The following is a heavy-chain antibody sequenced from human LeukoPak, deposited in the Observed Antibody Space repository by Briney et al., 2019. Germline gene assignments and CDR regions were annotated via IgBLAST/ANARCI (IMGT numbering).Heavy chain of an antibody. V-gene: IGHV3-11*04. CDR2: ISGSGHDI. Sequence: PGGSLRLSCAASGFTFSDSYMTWVRQAPGKGVEWVAYISGSGHDINYSESAKGRFTISRDNAKNSLYLQMNSLRAEDTAVYYCARDRLPRTTVVRFDYWGQGTLVTVSS. CDR1: GFTFSDSY. J-gene: IGHJ4*02. CDR3: ARDRLPRTTVVRFDY. D-gene: IGHD4-23*01.